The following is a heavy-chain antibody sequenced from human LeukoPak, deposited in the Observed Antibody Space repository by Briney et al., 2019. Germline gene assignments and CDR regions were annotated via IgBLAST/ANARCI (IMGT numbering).Heavy chain of an antibody. CDR1: GFTFSGSA. J-gene: IGHJ4*02. V-gene: IGHV3-73*01. CDR3: ANGQWLVSSLDY. CDR2: IRSKANSYAT. Sequence: GGSLKLSCAASGFTFSGSAMHWVRQASGKGLEWVGRIRSKANSYATAYAASVKGRFTISRDDSKNTAYLQMNSLRAEDTAVYYCANGQWLVSSLDYWGQGTLVTVSS. D-gene: IGHD6-19*01.